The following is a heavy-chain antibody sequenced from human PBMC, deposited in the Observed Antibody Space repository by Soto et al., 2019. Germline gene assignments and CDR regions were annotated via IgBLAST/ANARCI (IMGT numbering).Heavy chain of an antibody. CDR1: GYTFTSYG. D-gene: IGHD2-15*01. Sequence: ASVKVSCQASGYTFTSYGISWVRQAPGQGLEWMGWISAYNGNTNYAQKLQGRVTMTTDTSTSTAYMELRSLRSDDTAVYYCAAGGSCSGGSCYSTSDAFDIWGQGTMVTVSS. J-gene: IGHJ3*02. V-gene: IGHV1-18*01. CDR2: ISAYNGNT. CDR3: AAGGSCSGGSCYSTSDAFDI.